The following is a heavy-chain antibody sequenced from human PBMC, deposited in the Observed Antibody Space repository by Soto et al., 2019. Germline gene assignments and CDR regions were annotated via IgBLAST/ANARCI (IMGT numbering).Heavy chain of an antibody. Sequence: ASVKVSCKASGYSFTDYHIHWVRQAPGQGLEWLGRINPKSGGTSTAQKFQGWVTMTTDTSISTASMELTRLTSDDTAIYYCARGDSTDCSNGVCSFFYNHDMDVWG. CDR2: INPKSGGT. CDR3: ARGDSTDCSNGVCSFFYNHDMDV. CDR1: GYSFTDYH. J-gene: IGHJ6*02. V-gene: IGHV1-2*04. D-gene: IGHD2-8*01.